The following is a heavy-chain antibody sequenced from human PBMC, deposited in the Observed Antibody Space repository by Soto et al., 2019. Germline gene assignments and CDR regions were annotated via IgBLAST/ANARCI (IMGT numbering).Heavy chain of an antibody. V-gene: IGHV1-69*12. Sequence: QVQLVQSGAEVKKPGSSVKVSCKASGGTFSNYAISWVRQAPGQGLEWMGEIIPIFGTTKNAQKFQGRVTITGDESTGTAYMELGSLRSEDTAVYYWASSGEGDFYDSSGYGWGQGTLVTVSS. CDR2: IIPIFGTT. J-gene: IGHJ1*01. CDR3: ASSGEGDFYDSSGYG. CDR1: GGTFSNYA. D-gene: IGHD3-22*01.